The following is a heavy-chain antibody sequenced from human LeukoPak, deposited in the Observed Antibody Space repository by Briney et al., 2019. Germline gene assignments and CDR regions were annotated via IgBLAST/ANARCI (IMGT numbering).Heavy chain of an antibody. CDR1: GFSLDSHW. J-gene: IGHJ4*02. Sequence: GGSLRLSCTASGFSLDSHWMHWVRQVPGKGLVWLSRINTDGQSVGYADSVRGRFTISRDNARNTVYLQTNSLRPEDTAVYYCARGTSSGWPDYLDYWGQGTLVSVSS. V-gene: IGHV3-74*01. D-gene: IGHD6-19*01. CDR2: INTDGQSV. CDR3: ARGTSSGWPDYLDY.